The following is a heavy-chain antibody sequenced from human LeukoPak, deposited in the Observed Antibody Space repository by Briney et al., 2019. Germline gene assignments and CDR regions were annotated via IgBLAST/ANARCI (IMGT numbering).Heavy chain of an antibody. J-gene: IGHJ4*02. V-gene: IGHV3-48*04. Sequence: GGSLRLSCAASGFTFSSYSMNWVRQAPGKGLEWVSYISFSGSTIFYADSVKGRFTISRDNAKNSLYLQMNSLRAEDTAVYYCAREGCSSTSCSEYPPFAYWGQGTLVTVSS. CDR1: GFTFSSYS. D-gene: IGHD2-2*01. CDR3: AREGCSSTSCSEYPPFAY. CDR2: ISFSGSTI.